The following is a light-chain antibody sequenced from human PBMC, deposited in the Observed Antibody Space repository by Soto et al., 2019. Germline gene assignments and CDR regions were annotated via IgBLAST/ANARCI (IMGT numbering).Light chain of an antibody. Sequence: EIVLTQSPGTLSLSPGERATLSCRASQSVSSSYLAWYQQKPGQAPRLLMYGASSRATGIPDRFSGSGSGTDFTLTISRLEPEDFAVYYCQQYGSSRTFGQGNKVEIK. CDR1: QSVSSSY. CDR3: QQYGSSRT. J-gene: IGKJ1*01. V-gene: IGKV3-20*01. CDR2: GAS.